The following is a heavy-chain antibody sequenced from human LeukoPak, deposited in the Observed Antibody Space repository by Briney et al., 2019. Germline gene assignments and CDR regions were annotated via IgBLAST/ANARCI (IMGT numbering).Heavy chain of an antibody. J-gene: IGHJ4*02. Sequence: GGSLRLSCAASGFTCNSYAMYWFRQAPGRGLEWVSGIFGSGGSAHYADSVKGRFTISRDNSKNTVYLQMDSLRVEDTAVYYCGKTTTGYSSGRYPGWPVDYWGQGTLVTVSS. V-gene: IGHV3-23*01. CDR2: IFGSGGSA. CDR1: GFTCNSYA. CDR3: GKTTTGYSSGRYPGWPVDY. D-gene: IGHD6-19*01.